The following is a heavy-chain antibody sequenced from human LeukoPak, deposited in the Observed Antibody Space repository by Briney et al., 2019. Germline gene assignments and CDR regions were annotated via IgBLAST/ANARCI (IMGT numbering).Heavy chain of an antibody. J-gene: IGHJ4*02. CDR2: MNPNSGNT. CDR1: GYTFTSYD. CDR3: ARVRYRLAETYIDY. D-gene: IGHD3-16*01. V-gene: IGHV1-8*02. Sequence: ASVKVSCKASGYTFTSYDINWVRQATGQGLEWMGWMNPNSGNTGYAQKFQGRVTMTRDTSISTAYMELSRLRSDDTAVYYCARVRYRLAETYIDYWGQGTLVTVSS.